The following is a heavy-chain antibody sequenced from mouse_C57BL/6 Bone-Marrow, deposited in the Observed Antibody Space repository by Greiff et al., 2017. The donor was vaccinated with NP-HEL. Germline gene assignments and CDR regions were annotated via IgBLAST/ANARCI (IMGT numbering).Heavy chain of an antibody. CDR1: GFTFSSYA. CDR3: AREGGSYGGFDY. CDR2: ISDGGSYT. J-gene: IGHJ2*01. V-gene: IGHV5-4*01. Sequence: DVQLVESGGGLVKPGGSLKLSCAASGFTFSSYAMSWVRQTPEKRLEWVATISDGGSYTYYPDNVKGRFTISRDNAKNNLYLQMSHLKSEDTAMYYCAREGGSYGGFDYWGQGTTLTVSS. D-gene: IGHD1-1*01.